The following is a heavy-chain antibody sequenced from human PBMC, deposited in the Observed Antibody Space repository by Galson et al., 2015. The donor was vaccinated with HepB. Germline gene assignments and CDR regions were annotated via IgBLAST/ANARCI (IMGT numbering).Heavy chain of an antibody. CDR2: ISWDGGST. CDR1: GFTFDDYT. J-gene: IGHJ4*02. CDR3: AKDKRVATGGHYFDH. V-gene: IGHV3-43*01. Sequence: SLRLSCAASGFTFDDYTMHWVRQAPGKGLKWVSLISWDGGSTHYADSVKGRFTISRDNSKNSLYLQMNSLRTEDTALYYCAKDKRVATGGHYFDHWGQGTLVTVPS. D-gene: IGHD5-12*01.